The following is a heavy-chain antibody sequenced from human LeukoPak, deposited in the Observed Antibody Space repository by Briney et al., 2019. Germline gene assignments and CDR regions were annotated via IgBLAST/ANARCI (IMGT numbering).Heavy chain of an antibody. V-gene: IGHV4-34*01. CDR2: INHSGST. CDR1: GGSFSGYY. CDR3: ARGAVRGVIISKLGYYYGMDV. J-gene: IGHJ6*02. D-gene: IGHD3-10*01. Sequence: KPSETLSLTCAVYGGSFSGYYWSWIRQPPGKGLEWIGEINHSGSTNYNPSLKSRVTISVDTSKSQFSLKLSSVTAADTAVYYCARGAVRGVIISKLGYYYGMDVWGQGTTVTVSS.